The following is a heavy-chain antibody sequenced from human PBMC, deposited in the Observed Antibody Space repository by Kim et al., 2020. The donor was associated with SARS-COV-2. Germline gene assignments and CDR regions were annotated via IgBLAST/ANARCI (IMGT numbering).Heavy chain of an antibody. Sequence: SETLSLTCAVYGGSFSGYYWSWIRQPPGKGLEWIGEINHSGSTNYNPSLKSRVTISVDTSKNQFSLKLSSVTAADTAVYYCARGKWGTMVREYYYGMDVWGQGTTVTVSS. D-gene: IGHD3-10*01. V-gene: IGHV4-34*01. CDR1: GGSFSGYY. CDR2: INHSGST. J-gene: IGHJ6*02. CDR3: ARGKWGTMVREYYYGMDV.